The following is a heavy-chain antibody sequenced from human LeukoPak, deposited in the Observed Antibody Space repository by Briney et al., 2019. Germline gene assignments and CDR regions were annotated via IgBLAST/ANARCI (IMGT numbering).Heavy chain of an antibody. CDR1: GYTFTSHG. J-gene: IGHJ4*02. CDR3: ARVDPVVYYDILTGYHYFDY. V-gene: IGHV1-18*01. D-gene: IGHD3-9*01. Sequence: ASVKVSCKASGYTFTSHGISWVRQAPGQGLEWMGWISTYNGNTNYAQKLQGRVTMTTDTSTSTAYMELRSLRSDDTAVYYCARVDPVVYYDILTGYHYFDYWGQGTLVTVSS. CDR2: ISTYNGNT.